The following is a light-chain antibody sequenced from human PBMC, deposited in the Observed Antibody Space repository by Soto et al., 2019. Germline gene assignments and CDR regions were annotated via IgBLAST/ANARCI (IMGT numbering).Light chain of an antibody. CDR3: QQAASFPIT. Sequence: DIQMTQSRSSVSASVGDRVTITCRASQGASTWLAWYQQKQGKAPNLLIYTASSLQSGVPSRFSGSGSGTDFTLTINGLQPEDFETYYCQQAASFPITFGQGTRLEIK. J-gene: IGKJ5*01. V-gene: IGKV1-12*01. CDR2: TAS. CDR1: QGASTW.